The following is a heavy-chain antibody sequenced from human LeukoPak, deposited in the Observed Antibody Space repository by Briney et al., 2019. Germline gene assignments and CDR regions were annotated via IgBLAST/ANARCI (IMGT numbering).Heavy chain of an antibody. D-gene: IGHD2-2*01. V-gene: IGHV3-23*01. CDR1: GFTFSTYA. CDR2: ITGNGDIT. CDR3: AKHQRDIVVVPAGVGYYMDV. Sequence: PGGSLRLSCAASGFTFSTYAMNWVRQAPGKGLEWVSGITGNGDITYYADSVKGRFTMSRDNSKNTLYVQMNSLRAEDTAVYYCAKHQRDIVVVPAGVGYYMDVWGKGTTVTVSS. J-gene: IGHJ6*03.